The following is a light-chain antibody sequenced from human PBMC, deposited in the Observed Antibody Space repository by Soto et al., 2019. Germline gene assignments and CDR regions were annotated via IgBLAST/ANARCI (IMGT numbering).Light chain of an antibody. CDR1: QGINNH. Sequence: DFQMTQSPSSLSASVGDRVTITCRASQGINNHLAWFQQKPGKVPKVLIYAASTLQSGVPYRFSGSGSGTDFTLTISILQPEDVATYYCQSYNSAPPAGTFGGGTKVEIK. J-gene: IGKJ4*01. CDR3: QSYNSAPPAGT. V-gene: IGKV1-27*01. CDR2: AAS.